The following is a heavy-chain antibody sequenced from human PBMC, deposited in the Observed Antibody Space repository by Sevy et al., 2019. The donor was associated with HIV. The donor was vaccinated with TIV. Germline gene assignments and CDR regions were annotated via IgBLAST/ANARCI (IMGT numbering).Heavy chain of an antibody. CDR3: AKDQHIMIGLFDY. D-gene: IGHD3-16*01. CDR1: GSTFSSYA. CDR2: ISSSGGNT. Sequence: GGYLRLSCAASGSTFSSYAMNWVRQAPGKGLEWVSGISSSGGNTHYADSVNGRFTISRDNSKNTLFLQMNSLRAEDTAVYYCAKDQHIMIGLFDYWGQGTLVTVSS. J-gene: IGHJ4*02. V-gene: IGHV3-23*01.